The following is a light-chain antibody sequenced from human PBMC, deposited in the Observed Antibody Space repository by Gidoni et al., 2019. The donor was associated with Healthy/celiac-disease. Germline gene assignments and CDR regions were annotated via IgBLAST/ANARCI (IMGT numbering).Light chain of an antibody. CDR2: GAS. CDR1: QSVSSN. V-gene: IGKV3-15*01. J-gene: IGKJ1*01. CDR3: QQYNNWPPGT. Sequence: EILMTQSPATLSVSPGERATLSCRASQSVSSNLAWYQQKPGQAPRPLIYGASTSATGIPARFSGSGSGTKFTLTISSLQSEDFAVYYCQQYNNWPPGTFGQXTKVEIK.